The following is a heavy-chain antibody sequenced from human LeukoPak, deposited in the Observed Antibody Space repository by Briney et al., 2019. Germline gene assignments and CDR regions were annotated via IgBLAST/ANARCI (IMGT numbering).Heavy chain of an antibody. J-gene: IGHJ4*02. CDR2: INQSGNT. CDR3: ARVRAGPYYYDSSGEDFDY. D-gene: IGHD3-22*01. Sequence: SETLSLTCAVYGGSFSGYYWSWIRQPPGRGLEWIGEINQSGNTNYIPSLKSRVTISADTSKNHFSLRLSSVTAADTAVYYCARVRAGPYYYDSSGEDFDYWGQGTLVTVSS. V-gene: IGHV4-34*01. CDR1: GGSFSGYY.